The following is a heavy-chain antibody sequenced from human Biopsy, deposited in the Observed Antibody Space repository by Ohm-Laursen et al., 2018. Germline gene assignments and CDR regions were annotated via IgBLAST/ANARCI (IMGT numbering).Heavy chain of an antibody. V-gene: IGHV1-18*01. D-gene: IGHD3-22*01. CDR2: ISAYNGNR. J-gene: IGHJ6*02. CDR3: AREEDNSGYDYYGTDV. Sequence: GSSVKVSCKASGYTFPSYGISWVRQAPGQGLEWMGWISAYNGNRNYAQKFQGRVTMTTDTSTSTAYMELRSLRSDDTAVYFCAREEDNSGYDYYGTDVWGQGTTVTVSS. CDR1: GYTFPSYG.